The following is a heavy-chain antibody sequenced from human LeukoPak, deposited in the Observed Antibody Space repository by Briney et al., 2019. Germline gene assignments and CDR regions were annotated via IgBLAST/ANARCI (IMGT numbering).Heavy chain of an antibody. CDR3: ARGSYYYDSSGYYYVGFWFDP. J-gene: IGHJ5*02. CDR1: GGSFSGYY. D-gene: IGHD3-22*01. Sequence: PSETPSLTCAVYGGSFSGYYWSWIRQPPGKGLEWIGEINHSGSTNYNPSLKSRVTISVDTSKNQFSLKLSSVTAADTAVYYCARGSYYYDSSGYYYVGFWFDPWGQGTLVTVSS. V-gene: IGHV4-34*01. CDR2: INHSGST.